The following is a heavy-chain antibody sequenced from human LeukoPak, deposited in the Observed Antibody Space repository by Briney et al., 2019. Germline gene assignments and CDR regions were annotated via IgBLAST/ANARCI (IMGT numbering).Heavy chain of an antibody. CDR3: AREGRVRYFDWSHYYYYGMDV. CDR1: GGSISSSSYY. D-gene: IGHD3-9*01. Sequence: SETLSLTCTVSGGSISSSSYYWGWIRQPPGKGLEWIGSIYYSGSTYYDPSLKSRVTISVDTSKNQFSLKLSSVTAADTAVYYCAREGRVRYFDWSHYYYYGMDVWGQGTTVTVSS. CDR2: IYYSGST. V-gene: IGHV4-39*02. J-gene: IGHJ6*02.